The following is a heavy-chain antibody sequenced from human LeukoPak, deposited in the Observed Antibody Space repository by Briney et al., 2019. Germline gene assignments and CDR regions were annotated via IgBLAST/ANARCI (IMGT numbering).Heavy chain of an antibody. CDR2: ISYDGSNK. Sequence: GGSLRLSCAASGFTFSSYGMHWVRQAPGKGLEWVAVISYDGSNKYYADSVKGRFTISRDNSKNTLYLQMNSLRAEDTAVYYCAKGPRRSGYDPVDYWGQGTLVTVSS. CDR3: AKGPRRSGYDPVDY. CDR1: GFTFSSYG. V-gene: IGHV3-30*18. D-gene: IGHD5-12*01. J-gene: IGHJ4*02.